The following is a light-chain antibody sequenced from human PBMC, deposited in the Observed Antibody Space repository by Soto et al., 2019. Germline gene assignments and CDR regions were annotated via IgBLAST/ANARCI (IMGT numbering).Light chain of an antibody. CDR3: QQRSNWPLT. CDR1: QSVRVSNY. V-gene: IGKV3-11*01. CDR2: DAS. J-gene: IGKJ4*01. Sequence: EIVLTQSPATLSLSPGERATLSCRASQSVRVSNYLAWYQQKPGQPPRLLISDASKRATGIPARFSGSGSGTDFTLTISSLEPVDFAVYYCQQRSNWPLTFGGGTKVEIK.